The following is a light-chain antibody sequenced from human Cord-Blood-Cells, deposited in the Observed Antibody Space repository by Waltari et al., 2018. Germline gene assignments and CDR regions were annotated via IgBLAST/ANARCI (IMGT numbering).Light chain of an antibody. CDR2: QDS. J-gene: IGLJ2*01. CDR3: QAWDSSTVV. V-gene: IGLV3-1*01. CDR1: KIGVES. Sequence: SYELTQPPPVSVSPGPTACITCPGDKIGVESACWYQQKPGQSPVLVIYQDSKRPSGIPERFSGSNSGNTATLTISGTQAMDEADYYCQAWDSSTVVFGGGTKLTVL.